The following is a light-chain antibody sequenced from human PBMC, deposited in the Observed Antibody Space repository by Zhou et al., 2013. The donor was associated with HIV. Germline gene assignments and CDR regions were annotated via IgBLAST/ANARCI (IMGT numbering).Light chain of an antibody. V-gene: IGKV3-15*01. J-gene: IGKJ4*01. CDR3: QQFYNWLT. CDR1: QSVGSN. CDR2: GAS. Sequence: EIVMTQSPATLSVSPGESATLSCRASQSVGSNLVWYQQKPGQAPRLLIYGASTRATGIPARFSGSGSGTEFTLTISSLQSEDFAVYYCQQFYNWLTFGGGTKVEIK.